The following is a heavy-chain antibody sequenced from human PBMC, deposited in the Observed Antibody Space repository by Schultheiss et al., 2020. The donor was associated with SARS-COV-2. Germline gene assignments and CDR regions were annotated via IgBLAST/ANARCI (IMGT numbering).Heavy chain of an antibody. CDR1: GFTFSSYA. Sequence: GESLKISCAASGFTFSSYAMHWVRQAPGKGLEWVSSISSSSSYIYYADSVKGRFTISRDNAKNSLYLQMNSLRAEDTAVYYCARPQAPTYGLAPDYWGQGTLVTVSS. CDR2: ISSSSSYI. V-gene: IGHV3-21*01. J-gene: IGHJ4*02. CDR3: ARPQAPTYGLAPDY. D-gene: IGHD3-10*01.